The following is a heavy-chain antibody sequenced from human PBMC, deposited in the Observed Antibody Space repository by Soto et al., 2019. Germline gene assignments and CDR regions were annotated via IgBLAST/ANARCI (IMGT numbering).Heavy chain of an antibody. CDR1: GSTFSSYW. J-gene: IGHJ6*02. Sequence: ESGRGFVQPGVSLRLSCAASGSTFSSYWMSWVRQAPGKGLEWVANINKDGGERNYVDSVKGRFTISRDNAKNSLLLQMNSLKAEDTAVYYCVRGGTGRWLDYLGLDVWGQGTTVTVSS. CDR3: VRGGTGRWLDYLGLDV. D-gene: IGHD3-9*01. V-gene: IGHV3-7*03. CDR2: INKDGGER.